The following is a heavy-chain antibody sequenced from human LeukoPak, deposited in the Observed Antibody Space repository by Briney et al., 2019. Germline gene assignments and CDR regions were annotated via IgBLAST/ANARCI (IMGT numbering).Heavy chain of an antibody. V-gene: IGHV5-51*01. J-gene: IGHJ4*02. CDR1: GYSFTSYW. D-gene: IGHD2-2*01. CDR2: IYPGDSDT. CDR3: ARGYCSSTSCYYFDY. Sequence: GGSLKISCKGSGYSFTSYWIGWVRQMPGKGLEWMGIIYPGDSDTRYSPSFQGQVTISADKSISTAYLQWSSLKASDTAMYYCARGYCSSTSCYYFDYWGQGTLVTVSS.